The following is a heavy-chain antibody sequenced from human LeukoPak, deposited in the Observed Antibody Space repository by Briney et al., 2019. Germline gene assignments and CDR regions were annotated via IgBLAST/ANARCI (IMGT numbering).Heavy chain of an antibody. CDR1: GGSIRGYY. J-gene: IGHJ4*02. Sequence: SETLSLTCNVSGGSIRGYYWSWIRQPPGKGLEWIGYIYSSGSTNYNPSLKSRVTMSVDTSKNQFSLKLSSVTAADTAVYYCANSIDFDYGDYYFDYWGQGALVTISS. CDR3: ANSIDFDYGDYYFDY. V-gene: IGHV4-59*08. CDR2: IYSSGST. D-gene: IGHD4-17*01.